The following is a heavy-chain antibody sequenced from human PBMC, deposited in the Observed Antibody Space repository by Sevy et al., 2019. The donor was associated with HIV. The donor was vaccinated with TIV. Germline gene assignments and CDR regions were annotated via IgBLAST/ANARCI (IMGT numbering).Heavy chain of an antibody. Sequence: GGSLRLSCAASGLTFSSYSMNWVRQAPGKGLEWVSYISSSSSTIYYADSVKGRFTISRDNAKNSLYLQMNSLRAEDTAVYYCARDRVSRYYDSSGYFPVWYFDLWGRGTLVTVSS. D-gene: IGHD3-22*01. CDR1: GLTFSSYS. CDR2: ISSSSSTI. J-gene: IGHJ2*01. V-gene: IGHV3-48*01. CDR3: ARDRVSRYYDSSGYFPVWYFDL.